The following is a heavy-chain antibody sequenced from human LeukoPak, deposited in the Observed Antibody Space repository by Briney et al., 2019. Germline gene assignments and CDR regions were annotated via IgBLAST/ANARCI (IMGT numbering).Heavy chain of an antibody. CDR3: ARRPRQWLVDYYGMDV. CDR1: GYTFSSYD. Sequence: ASVKVSCKASGYTFSSYDINWLRQATGQGLEWMGWMNPNSGNTGYAQKFQGRVTMTRNTSISTAYMELSSLRSEDTAVYYCARRPRQWLVDYYGMDVWGQGTTVTVSS. J-gene: IGHJ6*02. V-gene: IGHV1-8*01. CDR2: MNPNSGNT. D-gene: IGHD6-19*01.